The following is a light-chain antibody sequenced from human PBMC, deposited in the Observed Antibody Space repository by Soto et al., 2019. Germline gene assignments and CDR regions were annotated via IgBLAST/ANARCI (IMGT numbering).Light chain of an antibody. J-gene: IGKJ5*01. CDR1: QRVYSN. V-gene: IGKV3-15*01. CDR2: GAS. Sequence: EILMTQSPDTLSVSPGESATLSCRASQRVYSNLAWYQQRPGQAPRLLIYGASTRATGVPARLSGRGSGTEFTLTISSLQSEDFAVYYCQQYTNWPPNTFGQGTRLEI. CDR3: QQYTNWPPNT.